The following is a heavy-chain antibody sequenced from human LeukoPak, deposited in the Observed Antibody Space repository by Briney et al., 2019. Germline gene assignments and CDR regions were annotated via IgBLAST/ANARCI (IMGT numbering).Heavy chain of an antibody. Sequence: GGSLRLSCAASGFTFSNYWMHWVRQAPGKGLVWVSRINSDGSSTSYADSVKGRFTISRDNAKNTLYLQMNSLRAEDTAVYYCASYSSGWRDDYWGQGTLVTVSS. CDR1: GFTFSNYW. CDR3: ASYSSGWRDDY. J-gene: IGHJ4*02. V-gene: IGHV3-74*01. D-gene: IGHD6-19*01. CDR2: INSDGSST.